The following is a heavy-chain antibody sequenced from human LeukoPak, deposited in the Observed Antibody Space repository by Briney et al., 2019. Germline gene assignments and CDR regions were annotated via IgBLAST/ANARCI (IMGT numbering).Heavy chain of an antibody. Sequence: GGSLRLSCATSGFTFSSYWMHWVRQAPGKGLVWVSRINSDGSSTSNAAAVKGRFTISRDNAKNSLYLEMNSLRAGDTAVYYCARGQRGCLDYWGQGTLVTVSS. J-gene: IGHJ4*02. CDR3: ARGQRGCLDY. V-gene: IGHV3-74*01. CDR1: GFTFSSYW. CDR2: INSDGSST.